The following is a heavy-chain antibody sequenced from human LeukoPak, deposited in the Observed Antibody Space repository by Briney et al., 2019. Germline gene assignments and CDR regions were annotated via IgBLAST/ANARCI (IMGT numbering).Heavy chain of an antibody. V-gene: IGHV3-53*01. CDR1: GFTVSTNY. CDR3: ARDRPFDY. CDR2: INSGGST. Sequence: GSLRLSCAASGFTVSTNYMSWVRQAPGKGLEWVSVINSGGSTYYADSVKGRFTISRDNSKNTLSLQMNSLRAEDTAVYYCARDRPFDYWGQGTLVTVSS. J-gene: IGHJ4*02.